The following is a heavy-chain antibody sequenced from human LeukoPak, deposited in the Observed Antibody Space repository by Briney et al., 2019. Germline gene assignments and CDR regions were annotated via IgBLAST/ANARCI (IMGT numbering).Heavy chain of an antibody. D-gene: IGHD4/OR15-4a*01. CDR2: INGNGDST. CDR1: GFTFSSYA. CDR3: AKGPLTRFDY. J-gene: IGHJ4*02. V-gene: IGHV3-64*04. Sequence: GGSLRLSCAASGFTFSSYAMHWVRQAPGKGLEYVSAINGNGDSTYYADSVKGRFTISRDNSKNTLYLQVNSLRAEDTAVYYCAKGPLTRFDYWGQGTLVTVSS.